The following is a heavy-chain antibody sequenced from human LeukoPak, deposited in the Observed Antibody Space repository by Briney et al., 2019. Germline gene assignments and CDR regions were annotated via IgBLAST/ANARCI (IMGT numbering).Heavy chain of an antibody. CDR2: INPNSGGT. J-gene: IGHJ6*03. CDR3: ARDLGFEVPAAMAYYYYYMDV. V-gene: IGHV1-2*06. D-gene: IGHD2-2*01. CDR1: GYTFTGYY. Sequence: GASVKVSCKASGYTFTGYYMHWVRQAPGQGLEWMGRINPNSGGTNYAQKFQGRVTMTRDTSTSTAYMELSRLRSDDTAVYYCARDLGFEVPAAMAYYYYYMDVWGKGTTVTVSS.